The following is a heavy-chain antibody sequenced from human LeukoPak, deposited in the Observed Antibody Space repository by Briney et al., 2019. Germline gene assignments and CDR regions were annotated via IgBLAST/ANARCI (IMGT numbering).Heavy chain of an antibody. CDR1: GFTFSSYV. CDR2: IY. CDR3: AKYRYYPRGDDAFDI. V-gene: IGHV3-30*18. Sequence: GGSQRLSCAASGFTFSSYVMHWVRQAPGKGLEWVAVIYADSVKGRFTISRDNSKNTLYLQMNSLRADDTAVYYCAKYRYYPRGDDAFDIWGQGTLVTVSS. D-gene: IGHD1-26*01. J-gene: IGHJ3*02.